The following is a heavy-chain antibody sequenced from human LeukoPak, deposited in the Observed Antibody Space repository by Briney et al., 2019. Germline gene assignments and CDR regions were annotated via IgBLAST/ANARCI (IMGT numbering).Heavy chain of an antibody. Sequence: PSETLSLTCTVSGGSISSDGYYWNWIRQPPGKGLEWIGYIYHSGSTYYNPSLKSRVTISVDRSKNQFSLKLSSVTAADTAVYYCARGRSMVRGVPGYFDYWGQGTLVTVSS. CDR2: IYHSGST. J-gene: IGHJ4*02. D-gene: IGHD3-10*01. V-gene: IGHV4-30-2*01. CDR1: GGSISSDGYY. CDR3: ARGRSMVRGVPGYFDY.